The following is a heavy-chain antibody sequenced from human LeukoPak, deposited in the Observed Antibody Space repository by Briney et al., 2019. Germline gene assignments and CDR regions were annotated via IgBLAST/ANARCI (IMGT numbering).Heavy chain of an antibody. V-gene: IGHV1-46*01. CDR1: GYTFTRYY. D-gene: IGHD3-16*02. Sequence: GASVKVSCKTSGYTFTRYYMQWVRQAPGHGLVWMGIINPISGATDYAQKFQGRVTMTRDTSTSTVYMELSSLRSEDTAMYYCARLPYRDGVAQDYWGQGTLVTVSP. CDR2: INPISGAT. CDR3: ARLPYRDGVAQDY. J-gene: IGHJ4*02.